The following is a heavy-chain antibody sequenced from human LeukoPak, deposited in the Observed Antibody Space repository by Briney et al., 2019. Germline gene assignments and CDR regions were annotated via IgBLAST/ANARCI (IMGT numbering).Heavy chain of an antibody. V-gene: IGHV4-39*01. CDR3: AKTHSGYDLLFDY. J-gene: IGHJ4*02. CDR1: GGSISSSSYY. CDR2: IYYSGST. Sequence: SETLSLTCTVSGGSISSSSYYWGWIRQPPGEGLEWIGSIYYSGSTYYNPSLKSRVTISVDTSKNQFSLKLSSVTAADTAVYYCAKTHSGYDLLFDYWGQGTLVTVSS. D-gene: IGHD5-12*01.